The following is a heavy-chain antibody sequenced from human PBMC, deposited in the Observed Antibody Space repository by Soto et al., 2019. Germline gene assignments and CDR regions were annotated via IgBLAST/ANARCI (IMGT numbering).Heavy chain of an antibody. D-gene: IGHD2-2*01. CDR1: GHTFTSSG. Sequence: GASVKVSCKASGHTFTSSGISWVRQAPGQGLEWMGWISAYNGNTNYAQKLQGRVTMTTDTSTSTAYMELRSLRSDDTAVYYCAREPPSDIVVVPAAMTNDYWGQGTLVTVSS. CDR3: AREPPSDIVVVPAAMTNDY. J-gene: IGHJ4*02. CDR2: ISAYNGNT. V-gene: IGHV1-18*01.